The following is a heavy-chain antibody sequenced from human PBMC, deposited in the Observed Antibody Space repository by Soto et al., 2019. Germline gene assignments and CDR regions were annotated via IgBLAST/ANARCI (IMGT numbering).Heavy chain of an antibody. V-gene: IGHV1-3*01. J-gene: IGHJ4*02. CDR2: INAANGNT. Sequence: QVQLVQSGAEVKKLGASVKVSCKASGYTFISYAMHWVRKAPGQRLEWMGWINAANGNTKYSQKFQGRVTITRDTSASTAYMELSSLRSEDTAVYYCARTSGYYFFDSWGQGTLVTVSS. D-gene: IGHD3-22*01. CDR1: GYTFISYA. CDR3: ARTSGYYFFDS.